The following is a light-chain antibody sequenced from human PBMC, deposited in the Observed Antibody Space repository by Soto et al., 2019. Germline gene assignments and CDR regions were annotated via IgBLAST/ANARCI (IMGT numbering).Light chain of an antibody. CDR2: GAS. CDR3: QQYDNLPLT. V-gene: IGKV3-15*01. CDR1: QSVGSH. J-gene: IGKJ4*01. Sequence: EIVMTQSPATLSVSPGERATLSCRASQSVGSHLAWYQQRPGQAPRLLIYGASYRATGIPARFSGSGSGTDFTLIISSLQSEDFAVYYCQQYDNLPLTFGGGTKVEIK.